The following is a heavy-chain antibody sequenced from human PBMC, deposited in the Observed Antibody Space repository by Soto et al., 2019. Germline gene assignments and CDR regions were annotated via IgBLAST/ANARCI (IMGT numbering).Heavy chain of an antibody. CDR3: AREMATITEIDY. Sequence: GGSLRLSCAASGFTFSTYSMNWVRQAPGKGLEWVSYISYSSPTIYYADSVKGRFTISRDNAKNSLYLQMNSPRDEDTAVYYCAREMATITEIDYWGQGTLVTVSS. V-gene: IGHV3-48*02. CDR1: GFTFSTYS. J-gene: IGHJ4*02. CDR2: ISYSSPTI. D-gene: IGHD5-12*01.